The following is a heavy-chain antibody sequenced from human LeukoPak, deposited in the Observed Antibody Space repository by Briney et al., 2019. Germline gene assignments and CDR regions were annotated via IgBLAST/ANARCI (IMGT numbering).Heavy chain of an antibody. CDR1: GGSISSGSYY. D-gene: IGHD3-3*01. J-gene: IGHJ4*02. Sequence: SGTLSLTCTVSGGSISSGSYYWSWIRQPAGKGLEWIGRIYTSGSTNYNPSLKSRVTISVDTSKNQFSLKLSSVTAADTAVYYCARGVHDFWSFDYWGQGTLVTVSS. CDR3: ARGVHDFWSFDY. CDR2: IYTSGST. V-gene: IGHV4-61*02.